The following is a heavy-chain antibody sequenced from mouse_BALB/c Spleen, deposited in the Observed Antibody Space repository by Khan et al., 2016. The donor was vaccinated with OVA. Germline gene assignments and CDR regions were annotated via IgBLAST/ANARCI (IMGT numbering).Heavy chain of an antibody. D-gene: IGHD1-1*01. CDR3: ASGCLLRRYPYYFDY. J-gene: IGHJ2*01. V-gene: IGHV3-2*02. Sequence: EVELVESGPGLLKPSQSLSLTCNVTGYSFTSDYAWNWIRQFPGNKLEWRAYIGYSGSTTYNPTIKSRISITRDTSKNTFFLQLNSVTTEEPATYYCASGCLLRRYPYYFDYWGQGTTLTVSS. CDR1: GYSFTSDYA. CDR2: IGYSGST.